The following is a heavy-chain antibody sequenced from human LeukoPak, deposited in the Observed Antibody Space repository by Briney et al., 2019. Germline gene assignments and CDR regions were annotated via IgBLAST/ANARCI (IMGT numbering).Heavy chain of an antibody. Sequence: GGSLRLSCAASGFTFSNFWMSWVRQAPGKGLEWVGNIKEGGSEKHYDDSLRGRFTLSRDNTKNSLYLQMNSLRAEDTAVYYCARGTAAGRREINFDYWGQGTLGTLSS. CDR3: ARGTAAGRREINFDY. V-gene: IGHV3-7*02. D-gene: IGHD6-13*01. J-gene: IGHJ4*02. CDR1: GFTFSNFW. CDR2: IKEGGSEK.